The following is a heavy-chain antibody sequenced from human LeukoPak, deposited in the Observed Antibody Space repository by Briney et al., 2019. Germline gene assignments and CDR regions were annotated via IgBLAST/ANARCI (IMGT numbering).Heavy chain of an antibody. CDR1: GFTFSSYG. CDR2: IWYDGSNK. CDR3: ARGPDSGTDGGIDYYYGMDV. J-gene: IGHJ6*02. D-gene: IGHD1-1*01. Sequence: GGSLRLSCAASGFTFSSYGMHWVRQAPGKGLEWVAVIWYDGSNKYYADSVKGRFTISRDNSKNTLYLQMNSLRAEDTAVYYCARGPDSGTDGGIDYYYGMDVWGQGTTVTVSS. V-gene: IGHV3-33*01.